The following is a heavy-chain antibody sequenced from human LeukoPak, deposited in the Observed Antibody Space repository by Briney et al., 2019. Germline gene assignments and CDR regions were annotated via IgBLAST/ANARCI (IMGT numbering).Heavy chain of an antibody. V-gene: IGHV4-30-2*01. CDR1: GGSISSGGYY. D-gene: IGHD6-13*01. Sequence: NPSETLSLTCTVSGGSISSGGYYWSWIRQPPGKGLEWIGYIYHSGSTYYNPSLKSRVTISVDRSKNQFSLKLSSVTAADTAVYYCARPLGAAAAPDAFDIWGQGTMVTVSS. CDR3: ARPLGAAAAPDAFDI. J-gene: IGHJ3*02. CDR2: IYHSGST.